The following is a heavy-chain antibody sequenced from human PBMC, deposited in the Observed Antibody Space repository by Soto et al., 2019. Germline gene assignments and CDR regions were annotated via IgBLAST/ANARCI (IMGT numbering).Heavy chain of an antibody. CDR2: INPNSGGT. D-gene: IGHD5-18*01. J-gene: IGHJ6*02. Sequence: QVQLVQSGAEVKKPGASVKVSCKASGYTFTGYYMHWVRQAPGQGLEWMGWINPNSGGTNYAQKFQGRVTMTRDTSISTAYMELSRLRSDDTAVYYCAADTAIHSVPYYYGMEVWGQGTTVTVSS. CDR1: GYTFTGYY. V-gene: IGHV1-2*02. CDR3: AADTAIHSVPYYYGMEV.